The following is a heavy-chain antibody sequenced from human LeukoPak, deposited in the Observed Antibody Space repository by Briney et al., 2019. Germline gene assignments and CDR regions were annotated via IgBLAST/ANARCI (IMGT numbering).Heavy chain of an antibody. CDR2: IWYDGSNK. J-gene: IGHJ4*02. V-gene: IGHV3-33*01. CDR1: GFSFSSYS. CDR3: ARERGIVAAGIIAY. Sequence: GGSLRLSCAASGFSFSSYSMHWVRQAPGKGLEWVAVIWYDGSNKYYGDSVKGRFTISRDNSKNTLYLQMNSLRAEDTAVYYCARERGIVAAGIIAYWGQGTLVTVSS. D-gene: IGHD6-13*01.